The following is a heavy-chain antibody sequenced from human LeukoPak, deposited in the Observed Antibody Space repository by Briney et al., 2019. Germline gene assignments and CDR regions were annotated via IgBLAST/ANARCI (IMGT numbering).Heavy chain of an antibody. CDR3: ARDSGFSGTQRGEY. CDR2: ISYDGSNK. J-gene: IGHJ4*02. V-gene: IGHV3-30*03. Sequence: GGSLRLSCAASGFTFSSYGMSWVRQAPGKGLQWVAVISYDGSNKYYADSVKGRFTISRDNSKNTLYLQMNSLRAEDTAVYYCARDSGFSGTQRGEYWGQGTLVTVSS. D-gene: IGHD3/OR15-3a*01. CDR1: GFTFSSYG.